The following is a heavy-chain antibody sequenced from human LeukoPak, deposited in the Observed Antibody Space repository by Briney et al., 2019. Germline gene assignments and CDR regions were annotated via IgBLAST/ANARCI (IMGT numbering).Heavy chain of an antibody. V-gene: IGHV3-21*01. D-gene: IGHD3-16*02. CDR3: ARHRTASDY. CDR2: ISSSSSFI. J-gene: IGHJ4*02. CDR1: GLNFNSYS. Sequence: GGSLRLSCAASGLNFNSYSMNWVRQAPGKGLEWVSSISSSSSFIYYADSLKGRFTISRDNAKKSLYLQMNSLRAEDTAVYYCARHRTASDYWGQGTLVTVSS.